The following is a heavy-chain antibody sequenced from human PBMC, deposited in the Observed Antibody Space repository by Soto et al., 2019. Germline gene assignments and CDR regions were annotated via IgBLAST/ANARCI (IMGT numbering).Heavy chain of an antibody. CDR2: LGTGDDT. V-gene: IGHV3-13*01. CDR3: AREGPDWGFDI. J-gene: IGHJ2*01. CDR1: GLTFSTYD. Sequence: EVQLVESGGGLVQPGGSLRLSCAASGLTFSTYDMHWVRQPIGKGLEWVAALGTGDDTYYPDSVRGRFTVSRDDVKNSLYLQMDCLTAGDTAVYYCAREGPDWGFDIWGRGTLVIVSS.